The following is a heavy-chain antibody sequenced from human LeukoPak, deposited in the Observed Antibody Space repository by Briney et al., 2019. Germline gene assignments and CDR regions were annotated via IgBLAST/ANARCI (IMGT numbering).Heavy chain of an antibody. Sequence: SETLSLTCTVSGGSISSSSYYWGWIRQPPGKGLEWIGEINHSGSTNYNPSLKSRVTISVDTSKNQFSLKLSSVTAADTAVYYCARGVRGATGYWGQGTLVTVSS. D-gene: IGHD1-26*01. CDR2: INHSGST. CDR1: GGSISSSSYY. V-gene: IGHV4-39*07. J-gene: IGHJ4*02. CDR3: ARGVRGATGY.